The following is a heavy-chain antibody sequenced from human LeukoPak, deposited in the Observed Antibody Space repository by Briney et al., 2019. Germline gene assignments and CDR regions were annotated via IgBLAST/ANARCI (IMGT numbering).Heavy chain of an antibody. CDR2: MNPNSGNT. CDR3: ARGTALRFLETSGFVP. D-gene: IGHD3-3*01. J-gene: IGHJ5*02. CDR1: GYTFTSYD. V-gene: IGHV1-8*01. Sequence: ASVKVSCKASGYTFTSYDINWVRQAPGQGLEWMGWMNPNSGNTGYAQKFQGRVTMTRNTSISTAYMELSSLRSEDTAVYYCARGTALRFLETSGFVPWGQGTLVTVSS.